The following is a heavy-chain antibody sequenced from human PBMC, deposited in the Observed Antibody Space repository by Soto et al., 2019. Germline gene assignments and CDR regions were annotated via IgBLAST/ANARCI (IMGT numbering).Heavy chain of an antibody. CDR2: ISSNGGST. Sequence: PGGSLRLSCSVFGFTFSNYAMHWVRQAPGKGLQYVPSISSNGGSTYYADSVKGRFTISRDNSKNTLYLQMSSLRVEDTAVYYCVKDRYVDYWGQGNLVTVSS. J-gene: IGHJ4*02. V-gene: IGHV3-64D*06. CDR1: GFTFSNYA. CDR3: VKDRYVDY.